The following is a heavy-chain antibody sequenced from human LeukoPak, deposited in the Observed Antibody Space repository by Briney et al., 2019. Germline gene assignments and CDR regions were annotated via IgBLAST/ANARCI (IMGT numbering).Heavy chain of an antibody. J-gene: IGHJ6*03. CDR1: GGSFSGYY. CDR3: ARRMTTVTTHYYYYYYMDV. Sequence: SETLSLTCAVYGGSFSGYYWSWIRQPPGKGLEWIGEINHSGSTNYNPSLKSRVTTSVDTSKNQFSLKLSSVTAADTAVYYCARRMTTVTTHYYYYYYMDVWGKGTTVTVSS. CDR2: INHSGST. V-gene: IGHV4-34*01. D-gene: IGHD4-17*01.